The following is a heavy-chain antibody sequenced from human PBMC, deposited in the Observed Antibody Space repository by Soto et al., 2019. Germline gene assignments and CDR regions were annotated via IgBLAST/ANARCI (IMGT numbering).Heavy chain of an antibody. CDR2: IKQDGSEK. D-gene: IGHD5-12*01. CDR3: ARDPSIVATMGSIYYYYGMDV. J-gene: IGHJ6*02. V-gene: IGHV3-7*01. CDR1: GFAFSTYW. Sequence: GGSLILSCAASGFAFSTYWMTWVRQAPGKGLEWVANIKQDGSEKYYVDSVKGRFTISRDNAKNSLYLQMNSLRAEDTAVYYCARDPSIVATMGSIYYYYGMDVWGQGTTVTVSS.